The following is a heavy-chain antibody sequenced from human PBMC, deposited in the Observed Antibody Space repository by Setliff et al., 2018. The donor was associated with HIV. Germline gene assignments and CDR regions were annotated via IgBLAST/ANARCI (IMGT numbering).Heavy chain of an antibody. CDR3: AREVYDSSGYYFDY. CDR2: INPTGGST. D-gene: IGHD3-22*01. Sequence: ASVKVSCKPSGYSFTNHYMHWVRQAPGQGLEWMGVINPTGGSTRNTQKFQGRVTITADKSTSTAYMELSSLRPEDTAVYYCAREVYDSSGYYFDYWGQGTLVTVSS. CDR1: GYSFTNHY. J-gene: IGHJ4*02. V-gene: IGHV1-46*01.